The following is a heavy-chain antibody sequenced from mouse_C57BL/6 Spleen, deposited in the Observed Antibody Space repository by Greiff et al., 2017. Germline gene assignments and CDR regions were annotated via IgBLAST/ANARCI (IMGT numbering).Heavy chain of an antibody. CDR2: IDPSDSYT. V-gene: IGHV1-50*01. CDR1: GYTFTSYW. J-gene: IGHJ4*01. D-gene: IGHD2-3*01. Sequence: QVQLQQPGAELVKPGASVKLSCKASGYTFTSYWMQWVKQRPGQGLEWIGEIDPSDSYTNYNQKFKCKATLTVDTSSSTAYMQLSSLTSEDSAVDYCAREDDDYYGTMDYWGQGTSVTVSS. CDR3: AREDDDYYGTMDY.